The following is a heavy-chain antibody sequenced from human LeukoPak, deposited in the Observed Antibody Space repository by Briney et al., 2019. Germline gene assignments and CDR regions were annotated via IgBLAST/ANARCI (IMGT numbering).Heavy chain of an antibody. J-gene: IGHJ4*02. V-gene: IGHV1-69*04. CDR1: GGTFSSYT. Sequence: SVKVSCKASGGTFSSYTISWVRQAPGQGLEWMGRIIPILGIANYAQKFQGRVTITADKSTSTAYVELSSLRSEDTAVYYCARESSSLHYFDYWGQGTLVTVSS. CDR2: IIPILGIA. CDR3: ARESSSLHYFDY. D-gene: IGHD6-13*01.